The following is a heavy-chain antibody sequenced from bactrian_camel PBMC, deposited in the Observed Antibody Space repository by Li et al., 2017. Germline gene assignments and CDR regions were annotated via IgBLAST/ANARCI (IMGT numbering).Heavy chain of an antibody. Sequence: HVQLVESGGGSVQAGGSLRLSCVVSGYTYSSDYCMGWFRQAPGKELEWVSGINSGGGSTYYLDSVKGRFTISRDNAKNTLYLQLNSLKTEDTAMYFCAKNKGSAKRGERGQGTQVTVS. V-gene: IGHV3S1*01. CDR2: INSGGGST. CDR3: AKNKGSAKRGE. J-gene: IGHJ4*01. CDR1: GYTYSSDYC. D-gene: IGHD1*01.